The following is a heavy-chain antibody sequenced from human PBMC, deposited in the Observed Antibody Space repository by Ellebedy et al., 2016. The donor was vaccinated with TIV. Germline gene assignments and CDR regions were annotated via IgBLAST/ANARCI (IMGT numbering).Heavy chain of an antibody. CDR1: GFTFSGYA. D-gene: IGHD6-13*01. V-gene: IGHV3-30-3*01. CDR2: ISYDGGKK. Sequence: PGGSLRLSCAASGFTFSGYAMHWVRQAPGKGLEWVTFISYDGGKKYYADSVKGRFSISRDNSKNTVYLQMHSLRVEDTAVYYCARDSSKSFFRAEYLQHWGQGTLVTVSS. CDR3: ARDSSKSFFRAEYLQH. J-gene: IGHJ1*01.